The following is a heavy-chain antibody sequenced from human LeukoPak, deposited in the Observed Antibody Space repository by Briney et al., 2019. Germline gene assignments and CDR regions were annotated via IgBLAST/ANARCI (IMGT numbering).Heavy chain of an antibody. Sequence: SGPTLVKPTQTLTLTCTFSGFSLSTSGVGVGWIRQPPGKALEWLALIYWDDDNRYSPSLKSRLTITKDTSKNQVVLTVTNMDPVNTATYYCAHRLATNWAFDYWGQGTLVTVSS. CDR2: IYWDDDN. CDR3: AHRLATNWAFDY. V-gene: IGHV2-5*02. J-gene: IGHJ4*02. D-gene: IGHD1-1*01. CDR1: GFSLSTSGVG.